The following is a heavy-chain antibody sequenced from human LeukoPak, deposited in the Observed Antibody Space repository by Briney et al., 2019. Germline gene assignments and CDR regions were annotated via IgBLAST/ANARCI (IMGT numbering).Heavy chain of an antibody. Sequence: GGSLRLSCAASAFTFSNYEMNWVRQAPGKGLEWVSYISSGGSTIYYADSVKDRLTISRDNAKNSLYLQMNSLRAEDTAVYYCARDPNYGSGSYADYWGQGTLVTVSS. D-gene: IGHD3-10*01. CDR1: AFTFSNYE. CDR2: ISSGGSTI. CDR3: ARDPNYGSGSYADY. J-gene: IGHJ4*02. V-gene: IGHV3-48*03.